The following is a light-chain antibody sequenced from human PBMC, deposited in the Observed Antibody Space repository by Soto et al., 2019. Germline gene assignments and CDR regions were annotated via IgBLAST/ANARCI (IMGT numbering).Light chain of an antibody. CDR3: AVWDDSLNGYV. J-gene: IGLJ1*01. CDR1: SSNIGKNA. CDR2: YDD. Sequence: QSVLTQPPSVSEAPRQRVTISCSGSSSNIGKNAVNWYQQLPGKAPKLLIYYDDLLPSGVSDRFSASKSGTSASLAISGHPSEDEADYYCAVWDDSLNGYVIGTGTKLTVL. V-gene: IGLV1-36*01.